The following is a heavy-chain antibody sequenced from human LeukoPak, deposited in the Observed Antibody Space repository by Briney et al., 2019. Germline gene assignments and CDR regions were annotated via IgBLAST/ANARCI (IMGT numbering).Heavy chain of an antibody. CDR2: ISYDGSNK. V-gene: IGHV3-30-3*01. Sequence: GGSLRLSCAASGFTFSSYAMHWVRQAPGKGLEWVAVISYDGSNKYYADSVKGRFTISRDNSKNTLYLQMNSLRTEDTALYYCAKGDSNPAPYYFDYWGQGTLVTVSS. J-gene: IGHJ4*02. CDR3: AKGDSNPAPYYFDY. D-gene: IGHD6-13*01. CDR1: GFTFSSYA.